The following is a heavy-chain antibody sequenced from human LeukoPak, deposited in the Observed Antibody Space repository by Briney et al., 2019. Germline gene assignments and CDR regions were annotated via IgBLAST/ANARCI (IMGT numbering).Heavy chain of an antibody. V-gene: IGHV3-11*06. CDR1: GFTFSDYY. CDR3: GKGRRRVGSAMGGDY. CDR2: ISSSSSYT. D-gene: IGHD5-18*01. J-gene: IGHJ4*02. Sequence: GGSLRLSCAASGFTFSDYYMSWIRQAPGKGLEWVSYISSSSSYTNYADSVKGRFTIPRDNAKNSLYLQMNSLRAEDTAVYYCGKGRRRVGSAMGGDYWGQGTLVTVSS.